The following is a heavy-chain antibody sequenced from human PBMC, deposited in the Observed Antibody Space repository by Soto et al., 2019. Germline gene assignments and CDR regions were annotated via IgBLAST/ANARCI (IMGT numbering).Heavy chain of an antibody. D-gene: IGHD2-15*01. CDR1: GFTFSSYP. CDR3: VKVGVRCSGGSCYSGLYTMDV. Sequence: PGGSLRLSCAASGFTFSSYPMNWVRQVPGKGLEWVSYISSSSSTIYYADSVKGRFTISRDNAKNSLYLQMNSLRAEDTAVYYCVKVGVRCSGGSCYSGLYTMDVWGQGTTVTVSS. J-gene: IGHJ6*02. CDR2: ISSSSSTI. V-gene: IGHV3-48*01.